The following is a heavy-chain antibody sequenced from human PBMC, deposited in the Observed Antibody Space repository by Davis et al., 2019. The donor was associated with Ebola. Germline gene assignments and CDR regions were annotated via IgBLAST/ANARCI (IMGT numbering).Heavy chain of an antibody. Sequence: ASVKVSCKASGYTFTSYGTSWVRQAPGQGLEWMGWISAYNGNTNYAQKLQGRVTMTTDTSTSTAYMELRSLRSDDTAVYYCARVRYYYDSSGYYFPDAFDIWGQGTMVTVSS. J-gene: IGHJ3*02. CDR3: ARVRYYYDSSGYYFPDAFDI. CDR1: GYTFTSYG. D-gene: IGHD3-22*01. V-gene: IGHV1-18*01. CDR2: ISAYNGNT.